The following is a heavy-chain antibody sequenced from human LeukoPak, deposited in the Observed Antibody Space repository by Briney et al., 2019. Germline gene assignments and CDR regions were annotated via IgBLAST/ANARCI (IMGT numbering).Heavy chain of an antibody. V-gene: IGHV1-2*02. Sequence: GASVKVSCKASRYTFTDYYMHWVRQAPGQGLEWMGWINPNSGGTNYAQKFQGRVTMTRDTSISTAYMELSRLRSDDTAVYYCARITGTTFGFSDYWGQGTLVTVSS. CDR3: ARITGTTFGFSDY. CDR2: INPNSGGT. J-gene: IGHJ4*02. CDR1: RYTFTDYY. D-gene: IGHD3-16*01.